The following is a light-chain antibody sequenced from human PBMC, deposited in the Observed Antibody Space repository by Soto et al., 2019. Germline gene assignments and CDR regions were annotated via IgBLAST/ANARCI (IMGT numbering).Light chain of an antibody. V-gene: IGLV2-14*01. CDR3: SSYTRSSTVV. Sequence: QSALTQPASVSGSPGQSITISCTGTSSDVGGYNYVSWYQQHPGRAPKLMIYEVSNRPSGVSNRFSGSKSGNTASLTISGLQAEYEADYYCSSYTRSSTVVFGGVTMVTV. J-gene: IGLJ2*01. CDR1: SSDVGGYNY. CDR2: EVS.